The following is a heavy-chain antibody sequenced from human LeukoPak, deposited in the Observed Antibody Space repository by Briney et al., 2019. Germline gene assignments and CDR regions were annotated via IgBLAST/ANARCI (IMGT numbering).Heavy chain of an antibody. V-gene: IGHV3-69-1*01. D-gene: IGHD2-2*01. CDR3: ARGIVVVPAAILTGAFDY. J-gene: IGHJ4*02. Sequence: GGSLRLSCAASGFIFSDHYMNWVRQAPGKGLEWVSSITSTTGVMYYSDSVKGRFTISRDNAKNSLYLQMNSLRAEDTAVYYCARGIVVVPAAILTGAFDYWGQGTLVTVSS. CDR2: ITSTTGVM. CDR1: GFIFSDHY.